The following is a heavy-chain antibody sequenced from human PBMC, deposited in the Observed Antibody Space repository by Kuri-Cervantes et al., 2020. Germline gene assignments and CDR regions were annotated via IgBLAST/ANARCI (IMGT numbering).Heavy chain of an antibody. J-gene: IGHJ6*02. CDR2: ISYDGSNK. V-gene: IGHV3-33*05. D-gene: IGHD4-17*01. CDR1: GFTFSSYG. Sequence: GGSLRLSCAASGFTFSSYGMHWVRQAPGKGLEWVAVISYDGSNKYYADSVKGRFTISRDNSKNTLYLQMNSLRAEDTAVYYCARDNDYGDYLVGYYVMDVWGQGTTVTVSS. CDR3: ARDNDYGDYLVGYYVMDV.